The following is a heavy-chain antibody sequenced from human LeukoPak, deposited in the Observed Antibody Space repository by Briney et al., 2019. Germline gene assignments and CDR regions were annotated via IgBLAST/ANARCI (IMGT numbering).Heavy chain of an antibody. Sequence: SETLSLTCTVSGGSISSGGYYWSWIRQHPGKGLEWIGYIYYSGSTYHNPSLESRVTISVDTSKNQFSLKLSSVTAADAAVYYCAREVNWNSVTLFFDYWGQGTLVIVSS. J-gene: IGHJ4*02. V-gene: IGHV4-31*03. CDR2: IYYSGST. CDR3: AREVNWNSVTLFFDY. CDR1: GGSISSGGYY. D-gene: IGHD1-7*01.